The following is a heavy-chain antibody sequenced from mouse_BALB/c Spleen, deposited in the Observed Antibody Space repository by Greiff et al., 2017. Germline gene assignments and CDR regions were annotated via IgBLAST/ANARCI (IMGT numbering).Heavy chain of an antibody. CDR3: ARGYGNYGGFAY. Sequence: EVMLVESGPSLVKPSQTLSLTCSVTGDSITSGYWNWIRKFPGNKLEYMGYISYSGSTYYNPSLKSRISITRDTSKNQYYLQLNSVTTEDTATYYCARGYGNYGGFAYWGQGTLVTVSA. V-gene: IGHV3-8*02. CDR1: GDSITSGY. J-gene: IGHJ3*01. CDR2: ISYSGST. D-gene: IGHD2-1*01.